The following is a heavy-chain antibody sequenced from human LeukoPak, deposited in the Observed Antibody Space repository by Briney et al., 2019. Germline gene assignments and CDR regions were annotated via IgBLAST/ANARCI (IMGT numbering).Heavy chain of an antibody. Sequence: SETLSLTCTVSDGSISSYYWSWIRQPPGKGLEWIGYIYYSGSTNYNPSLKSRVTISVDTSKNQFSLKLSSVTAADTAVYYCARTTRDKNYYYYYGMDVWGQGTTVTVSS. CDR3: ARTTRDKNYYYYYGMDV. J-gene: IGHJ6*02. V-gene: IGHV4-59*08. CDR2: IYYSGST. CDR1: DGSISSYY. D-gene: IGHD1-1*01.